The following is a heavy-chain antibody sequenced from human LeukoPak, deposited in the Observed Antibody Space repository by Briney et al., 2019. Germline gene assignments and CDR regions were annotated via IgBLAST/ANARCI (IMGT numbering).Heavy chain of an antibody. V-gene: IGHV3-30-3*01. CDR2: ISYDGSNK. J-gene: IGHJ4*02. CDR1: GFTFSSYA. D-gene: IGHD6-6*01. Sequence: PGGSLRLSCAASGFTFSSYAMHWVRQAPGKGLEWVAVISYDGSNKYYADSVKGRLTISRDNSKNTLYLQMNSLRAEDTAVYYCARDLHDYAARPLYYFDYWGQGTLVTVSS. CDR3: ARDLHDYAARPLYYFDY.